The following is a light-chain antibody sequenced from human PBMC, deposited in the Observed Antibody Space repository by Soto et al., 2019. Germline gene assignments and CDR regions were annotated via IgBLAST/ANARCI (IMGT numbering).Light chain of an antibody. J-gene: IGKJ2*01. V-gene: IGKV1-5*03. CDR3: QQYNSYPYT. CDR2: KAS. Sequence: DIQMTQSHSTLSASVGDRVTITCRASQSISSWLAWYQQKPGKAPKLLIYKASSLESGVPSRFSGSGSGTEFTLTISSLQPDDFATYYCQQYNSYPYTFGQGTKVEIK. CDR1: QSISSW.